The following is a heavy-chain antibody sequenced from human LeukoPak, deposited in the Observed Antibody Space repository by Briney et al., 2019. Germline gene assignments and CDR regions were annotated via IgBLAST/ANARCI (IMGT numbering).Heavy chain of an antibody. V-gene: IGHV3-73*01. CDR3: AREGYSPRDGYNFNFDY. CDR1: GVTFSSYG. J-gene: IGHJ4*02. CDR2: IRSKANSYAT. Sequence: PGGSLRLSCAASGVTFSSYGMHWVRQASGKGLEWVGRIRSKANSYATAYAASVKGRFTISRDNAKNSLYLQMNSLRAEDTAVYYCAREGYSPRDGYNFNFDYWGQGTLVTVSS. D-gene: IGHD5-24*01.